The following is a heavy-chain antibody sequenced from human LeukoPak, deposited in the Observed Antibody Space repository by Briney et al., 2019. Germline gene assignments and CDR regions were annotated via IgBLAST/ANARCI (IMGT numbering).Heavy chain of an antibody. Sequence: SETLSLTCAVYGGSFSGYYWSWIRQPPGKGLEWIGEINHSGSTNYNPSLKSRVTISVDTSKNQFSLKLSSVTAADTAVYYCARPLKPGKWLLDFDYWGQGTLVTVSS. CDR2: INHSGST. CDR3: ARPLKPGKWLLDFDY. V-gene: IGHV4-34*01. D-gene: IGHD3-22*01. CDR1: GGSFSGYY. J-gene: IGHJ4*02.